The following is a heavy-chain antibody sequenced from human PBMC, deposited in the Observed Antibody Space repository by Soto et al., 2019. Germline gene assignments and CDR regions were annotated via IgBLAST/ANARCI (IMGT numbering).Heavy chain of an antibody. Sequence: QVQLVQSGAEVKKPGASVKVSCKASGYTFTSYGISWVRQAPGQGLEWMGWISAYNGNTNYAQKLQGRVTMTTDTPTSTAYMELRSLRSDDTAVYYCARARAIAVAASDFDYWGQGTLVTVSS. CDR1: GYTFTSYG. V-gene: IGHV1-18*01. D-gene: IGHD6-19*01. J-gene: IGHJ4*02. CDR2: ISAYNGNT. CDR3: ARARAIAVAASDFDY.